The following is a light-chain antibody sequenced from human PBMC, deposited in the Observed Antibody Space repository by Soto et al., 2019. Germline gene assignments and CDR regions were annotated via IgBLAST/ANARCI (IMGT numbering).Light chain of an antibody. V-gene: IGKV1-39*01. CDR3: QQGYRAPYT. CDR1: QSIDTY. J-gene: IGKJ2*01. Sequence: DIQMTQSPCSLSASVGDRVNFTCRASQSIDTYLNWYQHKPGKAPQLLIYAASTLPSGVPVRISGSGCGTDFILTISSLQPEDYATYYRQQGYRAPYTLGQGTKLEIK. CDR2: AAS.